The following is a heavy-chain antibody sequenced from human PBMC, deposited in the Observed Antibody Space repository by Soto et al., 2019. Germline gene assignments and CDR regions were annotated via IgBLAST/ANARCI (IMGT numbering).Heavy chain of an antibody. CDR1: GFTFSNAW. CDR2: IKSDAYGGAI. D-gene: IGHD2-8*01. Sequence: EVQLVESGGGLVKPGGSLRLSCAGSGFTFSNAWMSWVRRAPGKGLEWVGRIKSDAYGGAIDYAAPVKGSFTISRDDSKNPLFPQMNNLRAEDTAVYACTTTKGRLEPPTDDYSGQGTPVIVSS. V-gene: IGHV3-15*01. CDR3: TTTKGRLEPPTDDY. J-gene: IGHJ4*02.